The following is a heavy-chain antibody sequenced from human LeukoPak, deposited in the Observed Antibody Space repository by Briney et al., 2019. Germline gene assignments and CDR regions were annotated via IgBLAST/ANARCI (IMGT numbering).Heavy chain of an antibody. CDR3: ARVVCSNTSCYKDAFDI. CDR2: INPNSGGT. Sequence: ASVKVSCKASGYTFTGYYMHWVRQAPGQGLEWMGWINPNSGGTNYAQKFQGRVTMTRDTSISTAYMELSRLRSDDTAVYYCARVVCSNTSCYKDAFDIWGQGTMVTVSS. CDR1: GYTFTGYY. J-gene: IGHJ3*02. V-gene: IGHV1-2*02. D-gene: IGHD2-2*02.